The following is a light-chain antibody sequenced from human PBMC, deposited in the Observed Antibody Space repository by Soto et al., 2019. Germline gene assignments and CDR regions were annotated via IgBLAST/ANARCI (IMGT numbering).Light chain of an antibody. CDR3: LQHNSYPLT. CDR1: QGIRND. V-gene: IGKV1-17*01. Sequence: IQMTHSPSSLSASVGDRVTITCRVSQGIRNDLNWHQQKPGKAPKRLIYGASTVESGVPSRFSVSASGAEFTLTISSLQPEDFATYYCLQHNSYPLTCGGGTRGEIQ. J-gene: IGKJ4*01. CDR2: GAS.